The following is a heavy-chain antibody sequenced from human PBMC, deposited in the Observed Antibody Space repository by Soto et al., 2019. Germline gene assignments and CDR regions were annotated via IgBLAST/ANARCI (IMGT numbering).Heavy chain of an antibody. CDR2: IKSKTDGGTT. CDR1: GFTFTNAW. Sequence: GGSLRLSCVASGFTFTNAWMNWVRQAPGKGLEWVGRIKSKTDGGTTDYAAPVKGRFTISRDDSKTTVYLQMNSLKTEDTAVYYCATDSPYYYASGTYYKFDYWGQGTLVTVSS. J-gene: IGHJ4*02. V-gene: IGHV3-15*07. D-gene: IGHD3-22*01. CDR3: ATDSPYYYASGTYYKFDY.